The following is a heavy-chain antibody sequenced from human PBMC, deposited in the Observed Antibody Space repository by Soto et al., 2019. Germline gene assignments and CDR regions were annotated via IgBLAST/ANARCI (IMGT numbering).Heavy chain of an antibody. D-gene: IGHD2-15*01. V-gene: IGHV3-7*01. Sequence: ESGGGLVQPGGSLRLSCAASGFTFSSNWMSWVRQAPGKRLEWVASIKQDGSDKYYVDSVKGRFTIYRDNAKNSLYLQMNSLRAEDTAVYYCARYCSGGSCYPNYYYYYIDVWGKGTTVTVSS. CDR3: ARYCSGGSCYPNYYYYYIDV. CDR2: IKQDGSDK. J-gene: IGHJ6*03. CDR1: GFTFSSNW.